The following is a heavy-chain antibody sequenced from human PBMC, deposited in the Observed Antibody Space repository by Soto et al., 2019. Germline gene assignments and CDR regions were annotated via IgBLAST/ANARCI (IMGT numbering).Heavy chain of an antibody. CDR1: GGSINREGCS. V-gene: IGHV4-30-2*01. CDR2: IYYTGST. CDR3: ARDTWVTSFDY. D-gene: IGHD2-21*02. Sequence: SETLSLTCTVSGGSINREGCSWSWIRQPPGKGLEWVGYIYYTGSTYYNPSLESRVTLSIDRSKGQFSLKLSSVTAADTAVYFCARDTWVTSFDYWSQGTLVTVSS. J-gene: IGHJ4*02.